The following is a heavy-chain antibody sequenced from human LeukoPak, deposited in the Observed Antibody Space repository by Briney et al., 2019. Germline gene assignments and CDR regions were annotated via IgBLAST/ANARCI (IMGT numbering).Heavy chain of an antibody. D-gene: IGHD3-22*01. CDR1: GFTFSSYA. V-gene: IGHV3-23*01. Sequence: QSGGSLRLSCAASGFTFSSYAMSWVRQAPGKGLEWVSAISGSGSSTYYADSVKGRFTISRDNSKNTLYLQMNSLRAEDTAVYYCAKSSGFHGIYYDSSGFVYWGQGTLVTVSS. CDR2: ISGSGSST. CDR3: AKSSGFHGIYYDSSGFVY. J-gene: IGHJ4*02.